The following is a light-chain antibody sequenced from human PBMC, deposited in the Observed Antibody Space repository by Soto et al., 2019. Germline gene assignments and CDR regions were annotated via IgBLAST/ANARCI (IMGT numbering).Light chain of an antibody. J-gene: IGKJ1*01. CDR1: QSISTY. CDR2: DAS. V-gene: IGKV1-39*01. Sequence: DIQMTQSPSSLSASVGDRVTITCRASQSISTYLNWYQQKPGKAPKLLIYDASSLQSGVLSTFSGSGSGTDFTLTINYVQPEDFATYYCQQSYTTPRTFGPGTKVESK. CDR3: QQSYTTPRT.